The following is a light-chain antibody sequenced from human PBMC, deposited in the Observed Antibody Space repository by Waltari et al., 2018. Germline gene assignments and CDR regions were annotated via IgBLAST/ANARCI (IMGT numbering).Light chain of an antibody. CDR1: QDITSY. CDR2: FGS. Sequence: DIQMTQSPSSLSTSVGDRVTISRRASQDITSYLNWYQQKAGKAPKLLITFGSTLQSGVSSRFSGSGSGTDFTLTITNVQPEDSAYYYCQLSYTTPHTFGQGTKVEIK. V-gene: IGKV1-39*01. J-gene: IGKJ2*01. CDR3: QLSYTTPHT.